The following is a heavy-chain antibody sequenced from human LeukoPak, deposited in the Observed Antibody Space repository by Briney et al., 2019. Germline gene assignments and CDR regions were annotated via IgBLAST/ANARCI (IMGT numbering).Heavy chain of an antibody. CDR2: IYTSGST. D-gene: IGHD4-17*01. CDR1: GGSISSYY. J-gene: IGHJ5*02. CDR3: ARDPAHDYGDYDGVNWFDP. V-gene: IGHV4-4*07. Sequence: SETLSLTCTVSGGSISSYYWSWIRQPAGKGLEWIGRIYTSGSTNYNPSLKRRVTMSVDTSKNQFSLKLSSVPAADTAVYYCARDPAHDYGDYDGVNWFDPWGQGTLVTVSS.